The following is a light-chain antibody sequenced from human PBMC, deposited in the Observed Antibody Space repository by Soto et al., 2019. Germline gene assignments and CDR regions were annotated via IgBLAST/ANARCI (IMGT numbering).Light chain of an antibody. Sequence: QSGLTQPACVSGSPGQSITISCTGTSSDVGGYNYVSWYQQHPGKAPKLIIYDVSNRPSGVSNRSSGSKSGNTASLTISGLQAEDEADYYCSSYTSISTPYVFGTWTRSPS. CDR3: SSYTSISTPYV. V-gene: IGLV2-14*01. J-gene: IGLJ1*01. CDR1: SSDVGGYNY. CDR2: DVS.